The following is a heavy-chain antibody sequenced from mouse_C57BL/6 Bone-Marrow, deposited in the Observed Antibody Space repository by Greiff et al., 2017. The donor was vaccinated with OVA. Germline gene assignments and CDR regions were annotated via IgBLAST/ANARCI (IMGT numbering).Heavy chain of an antibody. D-gene: IGHD3-2*02. J-gene: IGHJ2*01. CDR3: ARPAARLPFDY. V-gene: IGHV5-6*01. CDR1: GFTFSSYG. CDR2: ISSGGSYT. Sequence: EVQRVESGGDLVKPGGSLKLSCAASGFTFSSYGMSWVRQTPDKRLEWVATISSGGSYTYYPDSVKGRFTISRDNAKNTLYLQMSSLKSEDTAMYYCARPAARLPFDYGGQGTTLTVSS.